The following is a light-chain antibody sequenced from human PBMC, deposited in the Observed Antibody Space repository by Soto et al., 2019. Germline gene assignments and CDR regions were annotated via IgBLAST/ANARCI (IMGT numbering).Light chain of an antibody. Sequence: EIVLTQSPATLSLSPGERATLSCRASQSVSSYLAWYQQKPGQAPRLLIYDATNRATVIPARFSGSGSGTDFTLTISSLEPEDFAVYYCQHRSHGLTFGGGTKVEIK. CDR1: QSVSSY. CDR3: QHRSHGLT. CDR2: DAT. J-gene: IGKJ4*02. V-gene: IGKV3-11*01.